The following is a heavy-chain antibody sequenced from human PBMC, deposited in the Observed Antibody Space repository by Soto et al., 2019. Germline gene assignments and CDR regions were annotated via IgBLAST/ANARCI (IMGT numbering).Heavy chain of an antibody. Sequence: QEQLVQSGAEVKKSGSSVKVSCKDTGGLFSSYAVSWVRQAPGQGLEWMGGIIPEFDTVYYAQKFQGRVTMTANESTNTAYMELSSLRSEDTAMYYCARGGSGYVWFNEFWGQGTLVTVS. CDR2: IIPEFDTV. CDR1: GGLFSSYA. V-gene: IGHV1-69*01. J-gene: IGHJ4*02. D-gene: IGHD3-22*01. CDR3: ARGGSGYVWFNEF.